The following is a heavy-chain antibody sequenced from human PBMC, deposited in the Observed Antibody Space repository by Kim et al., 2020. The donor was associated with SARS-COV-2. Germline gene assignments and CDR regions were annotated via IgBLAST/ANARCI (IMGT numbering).Heavy chain of an antibody. CDR3: EKLDAPLGFP. V-gene: IGHV3-23*01. J-gene: IGHJ5*02. CDR2: ST. Sequence: STYYADSVKGRFTISRDNSKNTLYLQMNSLRAEDTAVYYCEKLDAPLGFPWGQGTLVTVSS. D-gene: IGHD7-27*01.